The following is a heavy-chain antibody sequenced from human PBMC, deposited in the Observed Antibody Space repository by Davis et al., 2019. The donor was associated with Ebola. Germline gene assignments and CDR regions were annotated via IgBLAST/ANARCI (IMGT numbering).Heavy chain of an antibody. D-gene: IGHD4-17*01. J-gene: IGHJ6*02. Sequence: MPSETLSLTCAVSGGSISSGGYYWSWIPQPPGKGLEWIGYIYYSGSTNYNPSLKSRVTILVDTSKNQFSLKLSSVTAADTAVYYCARGTTVIYYYYYGMDVWGQGTTVTVSS. CDR2: IYYSGST. V-gene: IGHV4-61*08. CDR3: ARGTTVIYYYYYGMDV. CDR1: GGSISSGGYY.